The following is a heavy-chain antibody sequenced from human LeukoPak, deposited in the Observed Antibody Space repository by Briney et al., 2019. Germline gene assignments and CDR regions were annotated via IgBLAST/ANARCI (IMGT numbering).Heavy chain of an antibody. J-gene: IGHJ5*02. CDR3: ARNYGEIEDWFDP. Sequence: SETLSLTCNVSGGSISSYYWRWIRQPPGKGLEWIGYIYYSGSINYTPPRSTRVTISVDTSKNQFPLKLSSVASADTAVYYCARNYGEIEDWFDPWGQRTLVTVSS. V-gene: IGHV4-59*01. CDR1: GGSISSYY. CDR2: IYYSGSI. D-gene: IGHD4/OR15-4a*01.